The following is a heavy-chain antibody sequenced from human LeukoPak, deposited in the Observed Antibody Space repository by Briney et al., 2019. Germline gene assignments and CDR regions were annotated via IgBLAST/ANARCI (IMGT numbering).Heavy chain of an antibody. D-gene: IGHD3-22*01. CDR2: IIPILGIA. V-gene: IGHV1-69*04. Sequence: GASVKVSCKASGGTFISYAISWVRQAPGQGLEWMGRIIPILGIANYAQKFQGRVTITADKSTSTAYMELSSLRSEDTAVYYCARDYYDSSGYYDYFQHWGQGTLVTVSS. CDR1: GGTFISYA. J-gene: IGHJ1*01. CDR3: ARDYYDSSGYYDYFQH.